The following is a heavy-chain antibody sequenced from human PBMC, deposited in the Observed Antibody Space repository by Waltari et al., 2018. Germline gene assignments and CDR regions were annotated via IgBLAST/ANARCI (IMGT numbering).Heavy chain of an antibody. CDR3: ARDDSSSGSYDAFDI. D-gene: IGHD3-22*01. V-gene: IGHV3-7*01. CDR1: GFSFSHYW. J-gene: IGHJ3*02. Sequence: EVQLVESGGGLVQPGGSLRLSCAASGFSFSHYWMSWVRQAPGKGVGGGAEIKGNGSRKYYLDSVRGRFSISRDNTKNSVDLQMNSLRAEDTAVYYCARDDSSSGSYDAFDIWGQGTMVAVSS. CDR2: IKGNGSRK.